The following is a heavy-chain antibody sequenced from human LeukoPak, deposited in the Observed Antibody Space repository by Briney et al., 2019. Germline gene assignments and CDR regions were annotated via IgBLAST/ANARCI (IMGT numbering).Heavy chain of an antibody. CDR2: IYYSGST. D-gene: IGHD1-14*01. V-gene: IGHV4-59*01. J-gene: IGHJ4*02. CDR1: SGSISSYY. CDR3: ARGVSRSGLGY. Sequence: SETLSLTCTVSSGSISSYYWSWIRQPPGKGLEWIGYIYYSGSTNYNPSLKSRVTISVDTSKNQFSLKLSSVTAADTAVYYCARGVSRSGLGYWGQGTLVTVSS.